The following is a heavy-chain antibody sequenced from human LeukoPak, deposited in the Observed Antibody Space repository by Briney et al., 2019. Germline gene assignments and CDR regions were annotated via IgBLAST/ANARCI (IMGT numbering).Heavy chain of an antibody. D-gene: IGHD3-10*01. CDR2: IYPGDSDT. Sequence: GESLKISCKGSGYKFSSYWIGWVRQMPGKGLEWMGLIYPGDSDTRYSPSFRGQVTISVDTSIDTAYLQWSGLKATDTAMYYCARRGSYCIPFDSWGQGTLITVSS. CDR1: GYKFSSYW. J-gene: IGHJ4*02. V-gene: IGHV5-51*01. CDR3: ARRGSYCIPFDS.